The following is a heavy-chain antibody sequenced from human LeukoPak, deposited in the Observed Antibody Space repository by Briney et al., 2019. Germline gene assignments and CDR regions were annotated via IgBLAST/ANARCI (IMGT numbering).Heavy chain of an antibody. Sequence: PRGSLRLSCAASGFTFSSYWMSWVRQAPGKGLEWVANIKQDGSEKYYVDSVKGRFTISRDNAKNSLYLQMNSLRAEDTAVYYCAAKMTTLSDSYYYYYMDVWGKGTTVTVSS. V-gene: IGHV3-7*01. D-gene: IGHD5-24*01. CDR2: IKQDGSEK. J-gene: IGHJ6*03. CDR1: GFTFSSYW. CDR3: AAKMTTLSDSYYYYYMDV.